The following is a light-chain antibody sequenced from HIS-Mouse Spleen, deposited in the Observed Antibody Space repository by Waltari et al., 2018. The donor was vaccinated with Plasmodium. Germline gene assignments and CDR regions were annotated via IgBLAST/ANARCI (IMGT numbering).Light chain of an antibody. CDR1: QSVSSLY. V-gene: IGKV3-20*01. Sequence: ETVLTQYPGTLSLSPGERSTLSCRASQSVSSLYLAWYQQKPGQAPRLLICGASSRATGIPDRFSGSGSGTDFTLTISRLEPEDFAVYYCQQYGSSPWTFGQGTKVEIK. CDR3: QQYGSSPWT. CDR2: GAS. J-gene: IGKJ1*01.